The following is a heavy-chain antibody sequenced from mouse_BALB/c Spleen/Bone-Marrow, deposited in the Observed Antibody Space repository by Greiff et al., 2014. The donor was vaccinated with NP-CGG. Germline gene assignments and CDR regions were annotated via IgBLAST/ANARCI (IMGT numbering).Heavy chain of an antibody. CDR1: GYTFTDYE. D-gene: IGHD3-2*01. V-gene: IGHV1-15*01. CDR2: IDPETGGT. CDR3: TILDSSGYGAY. J-gene: IGHJ3*01. Sequence: VQLVESGAELVRPGASVTLSCKASGYTFTDYEMHWLKQTPVHGLEWIGAIDPETGGTAYNQKFKGRATLTTDKSSSTAYMELRSLTSEDSAVYYCTILDSSGYGAYWGQGTLVTVSA.